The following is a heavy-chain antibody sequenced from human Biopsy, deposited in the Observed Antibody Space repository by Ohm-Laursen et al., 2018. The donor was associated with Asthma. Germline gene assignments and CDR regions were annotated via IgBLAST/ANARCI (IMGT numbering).Heavy chain of an antibody. Sequence: SLRLSCAASGFTFSTYGMHWVRQAPGKGLEWVAFIAWDGINSYYADSVKGRFTISRDNSRNTLYLQKNSLRADDTAVYYCARAGESDLVGGLDVWGQGTTVTVSS. CDR1: GFTFSTYG. D-gene: IGHD2-21*01. CDR3: ARAGESDLVGGLDV. V-gene: IGHV3-30*03. J-gene: IGHJ6*02. CDR2: IAWDGINS.